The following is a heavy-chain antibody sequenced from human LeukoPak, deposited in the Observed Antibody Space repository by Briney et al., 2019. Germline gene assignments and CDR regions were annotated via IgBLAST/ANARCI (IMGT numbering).Heavy chain of an antibody. CDR2: IWYDGSNK. CDR3: AKATRGMFGELPIWGEGSFDY. D-gene: IGHD3-10*02. Sequence: PGGSLRLSCTASGFTFSSYGMHWTRLAPGKGLEWVAVIWYDGSNKYYADSVKGRFTISRDNYKNTLYLQMNSLRAEDTAVYYCAKATRGMFGELPIWGEGSFDYWGQGTLVTVSS. J-gene: IGHJ4*02. CDR1: GFTFSSYG. V-gene: IGHV3-33*06.